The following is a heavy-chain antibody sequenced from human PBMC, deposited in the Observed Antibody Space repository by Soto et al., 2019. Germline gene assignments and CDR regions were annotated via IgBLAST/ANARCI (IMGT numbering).Heavy chain of an antibody. CDR1: GYTFTSYG. Sequence: QVQLVQSGAEVKKPGASVKVSCKASGYTFTSYGISWVRQAPGQGLEWMGWISAYNGNTNYAQKLEGRGTMTTDTSTSTADMELRSLMSDSTAVYYCARDLNRGYGDSDFDYWGQGTLVTVAA. CDR2: ISAYNGNT. V-gene: IGHV1-18*01. D-gene: IGHD4-17*01. CDR3: ARDLNRGYGDSDFDY. J-gene: IGHJ4*02.